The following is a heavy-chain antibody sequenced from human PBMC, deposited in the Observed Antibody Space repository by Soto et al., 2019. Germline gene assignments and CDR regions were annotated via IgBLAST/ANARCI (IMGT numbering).Heavy chain of an antibody. CDR3: GRDLFPVACTLDPSTYYYYGMDV. CDR1: GYTFTNYG. CDR2: ISAYNGNT. V-gene: IGHV1-18*04. J-gene: IGHJ6*02. D-gene: IGHD6-19*01. Sequence: GASVKVSCKASGYTFTNYGISWERQAPGQGLEWMGWISAYNGNTNYAQKLQGRVTMTTDTSTSTAYMELRSLRSDDTAVYYCGRDLFPVACTLDPSTYYYYGMDVWGQGTTVTVS.